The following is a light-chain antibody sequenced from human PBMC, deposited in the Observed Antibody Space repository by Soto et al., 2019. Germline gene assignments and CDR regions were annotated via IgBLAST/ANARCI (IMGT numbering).Light chain of an antibody. Sequence: VLSQSPGRLSLSPGERATLSCRASQSVPSTYFAWYQQKSGQPPRLLISGTSNRATGIPDRFSGSGSGRDFTLTISRLEPEDFAVYYCQQYGSSVTFGQGTRLEIK. V-gene: IGKV3-20*01. CDR3: QQYGSSVT. CDR2: GTS. CDR1: QSVPSTY. J-gene: IGKJ5*01.